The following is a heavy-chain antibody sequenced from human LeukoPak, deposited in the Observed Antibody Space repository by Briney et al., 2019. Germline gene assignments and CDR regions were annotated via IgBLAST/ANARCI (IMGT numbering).Heavy chain of an antibody. Sequence: PGGSLRLSCAAPGFTFSNYDMDWVRQAPGKGLEWVAYISNNGKTIYYADCVKGRFTISRDNARSSLYLQMNSLRAEDTAVYYCVFDIWTLGGHWGQGTLVSVAS. CDR3: VFDIWTLGGH. J-gene: IGHJ4*02. V-gene: IGHV3-48*03. D-gene: IGHD3-9*01. CDR2: ISNNGKTI. CDR1: GFTFSNYD.